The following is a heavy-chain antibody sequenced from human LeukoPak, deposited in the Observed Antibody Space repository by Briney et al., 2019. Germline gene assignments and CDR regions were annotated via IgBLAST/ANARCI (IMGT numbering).Heavy chain of an antibody. CDR2: IKHDGRDI. J-gene: IGHJ4*02. D-gene: IGHD6-13*01. CDR1: GFTFSSYW. V-gene: IGHV3-7*01. CDR3: ARDPGISEAGTVGHFDY. Sequence: QTGGSLRLSCATSGFTFSSYWMSWVRQVPGKGLEWVANIKHDGRDIYYLDSVKGRFTISRDNAKNSLFLQMNSLRAEDTAVYYCARDPGISEAGTVGHFDYWGQGTLVTVSS.